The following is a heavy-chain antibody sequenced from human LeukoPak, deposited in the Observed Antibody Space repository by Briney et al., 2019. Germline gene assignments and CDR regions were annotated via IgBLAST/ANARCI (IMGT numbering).Heavy chain of an antibody. CDR3: ARDRPNYYGSDGHYYRRDGDY. D-gene: IGHD3-22*01. CDR2: ITSRGESA. CDR1: GFTFSIYA. Sequence: GSLRLSCAASGFTFSIYAMSWVRQAPGKGLQWVSSITSRGESAWYVDSVKGRFTITRDNSENTLYLQMHSLRAEDTAVYYCARDRPNYYGSDGHYYRRDGDYWGRGTLVSVSS. V-gene: IGHV3-23*01. J-gene: IGHJ4*02.